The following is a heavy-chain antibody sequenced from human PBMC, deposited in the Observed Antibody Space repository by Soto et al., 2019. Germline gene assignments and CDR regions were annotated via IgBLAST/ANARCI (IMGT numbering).Heavy chain of an antibody. CDR2: ISSSSSYI. CDR1: GFTFSSYS. J-gene: IGHJ6*02. V-gene: IGHV3-21*01. CDR3: ARDERDYSSGWYVGYYYYYGMDV. Sequence: TGGSLRLSCAASGFTFSSYSMNWVRQAPGKGLEWVSSISSSSSYIYYADSVKGRFTISRDNAKNSLYLQMNSLRAEDTAVYYCARDERDYSSGWYVGYYYYYGMDVWGQGTTVTVSS. D-gene: IGHD6-19*01.